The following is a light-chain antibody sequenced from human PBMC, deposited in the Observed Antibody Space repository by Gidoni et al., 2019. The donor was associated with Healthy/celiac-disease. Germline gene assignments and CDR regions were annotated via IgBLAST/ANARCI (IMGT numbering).Light chain of an antibody. J-gene: IGLJ2*01. V-gene: IGLV2-14*01. Sequence: QSALTQPASVSGPPGPSITISCTGTSSDVGGYNYVSWYQQHPGKAPKLMIYEVSNRPSGVSNRFSGSKSGNTASLTISGLQAEDEADYYCSSYTSSRDVVFGGGTKLTVL. CDR1: SSDVGGYNY. CDR3: SSYTSSRDVV. CDR2: EVS.